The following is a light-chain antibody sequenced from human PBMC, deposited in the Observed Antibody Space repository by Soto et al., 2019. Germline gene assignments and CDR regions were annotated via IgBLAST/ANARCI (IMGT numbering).Light chain of an antibody. CDR3: AAWDDSLNAVV. CDR2: TNH. V-gene: IGLV1-44*01. J-gene: IGLJ2*01. CDR1: ASNLGGNP. Sequence: QSVLTQPPSVSGTPGQKVSISCSGSASNLGGNPVNWYQHLPGAAPKLLIYTNHQRHSGVPDRFSGSKSGTSASLAISGLRSEDEAIFYCAAWDDSLNAVVFGGGTKLTVL.